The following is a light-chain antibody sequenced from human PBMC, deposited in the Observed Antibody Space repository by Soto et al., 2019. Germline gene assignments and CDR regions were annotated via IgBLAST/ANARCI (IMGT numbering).Light chain of an antibody. V-gene: IGKV1-9*01. CDR1: QDISSY. CDR2: GAS. J-gene: IGKJ3*01. CDR3: QQCYSYSIVT. Sequence: DIQLTQSPSFLSASVGDRVTITCRASQDISSYLAWYQQKPGKAPTLLIFGASSLQSGVPSRFSGSGSGTEFTLTISSLQPEDFAIYYCQQCYSYSIVTFGPGTKVDIK.